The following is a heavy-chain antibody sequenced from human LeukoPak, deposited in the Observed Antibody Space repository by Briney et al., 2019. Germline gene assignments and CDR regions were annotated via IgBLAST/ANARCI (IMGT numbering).Heavy chain of an antibody. J-gene: IGHJ6*02. CDR1: GFTFSSYW. V-gene: IGHV3-74*01. D-gene: IGHD5-18*01. CDR2: ISDGGSTT. Sequence: GGSLRLSCAASGFTFSSYWMHWVRQAPGKGLVWVSRISDGGSTTTYADSVKGRFTISRDNAKNTLYLQMNSLRAEDTAVYYCARDAVDTANAVWGQGTTVTVSS. CDR3: ARDAVDTANAV.